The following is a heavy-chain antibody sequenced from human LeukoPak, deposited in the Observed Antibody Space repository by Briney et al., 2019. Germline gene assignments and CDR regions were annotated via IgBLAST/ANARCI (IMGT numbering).Heavy chain of an antibody. V-gene: IGHV1-2*06. Sequence: ASVKFSSKASGYTSTGYYMHWVRQAPGQGLECMERINPNSGGTNYAQKFHGRVTMTRDTSISTAYMELSRLRSDDTAVYYCASLGGYGLFDYWGLGTLVTVSS. J-gene: IGHJ4*02. CDR3: ASLGGYGLFDY. CDR2: INPNSGGT. CDR1: GYTSTGYY. D-gene: IGHD1-26*01.